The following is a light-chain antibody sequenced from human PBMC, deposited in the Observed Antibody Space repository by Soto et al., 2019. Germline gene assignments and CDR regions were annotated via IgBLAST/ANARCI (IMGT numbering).Light chain of an antibody. J-gene: IGKJ1*01. CDR2: GAS. CDR1: QSVSSSY. CDR3: QHYGSSSWK. V-gene: IGKV3-20*01. Sequence: EIVLTQSPGTLSLSPGERVTLSCRASQSVSSSYLAWYQQKLGQAPRLLIYGASTRAAGIPDRFSGGGSVTDFTLTISRLEPEDFAVYYCQHYGSSSWKFGLGTRVHIK.